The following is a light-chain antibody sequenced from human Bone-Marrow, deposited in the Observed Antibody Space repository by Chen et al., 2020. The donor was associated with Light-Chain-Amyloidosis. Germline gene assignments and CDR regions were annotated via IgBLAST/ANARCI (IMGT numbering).Light chain of an antibody. CDR2: RDT. Sequence: SYELTQPPSVSVSPGQTARITCSGDDLPTKYAYWYQQKPGQAPVLVIHRDTERPSGISESFSGSSSGATATLTISGIQAEDEADYDCQATDSSGTYDVIFGGGTKLTVL. CDR1: DLPTKY. V-gene: IGLV3-25*03. CDR3: QATDSSGTYDVI. J-gene: IGLJ2*01.